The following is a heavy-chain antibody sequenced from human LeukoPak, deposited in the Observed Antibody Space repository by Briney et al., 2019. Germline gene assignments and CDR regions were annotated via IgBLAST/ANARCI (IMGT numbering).Heavy chain of an antibody. V-gene: IGHV1-18*01. D-gene: IGHD2/OR15-2a*01. CDR3: ARTCATSNCYSPY. CDR2: ISGYNGNT. J-gene: IGHJ4*02. CDR1: GYTFTNYG. Sequence: ASVKVSCKTSGYTFTNYGVTWVRQAPGQGLEWMGWISGYNGNTNYAQIFQGRVTITTDTSTSTAYMELRSLRSDDTAVYYCARTCATSNCYSPYWGQGTPVTVSS.